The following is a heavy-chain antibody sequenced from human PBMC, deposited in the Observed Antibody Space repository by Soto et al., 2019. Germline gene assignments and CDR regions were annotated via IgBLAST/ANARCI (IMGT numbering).Heavy chain of an antibody. D-gene: IGHD5-12*01. CDR2: IIPIFGTA. J-gene: IGHJ4*02. V-gene: IGHV1-69*13. Sequence: GASVKASCKACGGTFSCYAISCVRQAPGQGLEWMGGIIPIFGTANYAQKFQGRVTITADESTSTAYMELSSLRSEDTAVYYCARVEMATIEWGSFDYWGQGTLVTVSS. CDR1: GGTFSCYA. CDR3: ARVEMATIEWGSFDY.